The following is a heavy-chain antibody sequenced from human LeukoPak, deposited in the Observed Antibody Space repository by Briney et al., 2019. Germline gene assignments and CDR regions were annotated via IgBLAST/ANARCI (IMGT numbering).Heavy chain of an antibody. CDR2: ISDSGGKT. CDR1: GFTFSRYG. Sequence: GGSLRLSCVASGFTFSRYGMSWVRQGPGKGLEWVAAISDSGGKTKYADSVKGRFTISRDNSKNTLYLQMNSLRAEDTAVYHCAKVGVGAMWHAFDIWGQGTMVTVSS. J-gene: IGHJ3*02. D-gene: IGHD1-26*01. V-gene: IGHV3-23*01. CDR3: AKVGVGAMWHAFDI.